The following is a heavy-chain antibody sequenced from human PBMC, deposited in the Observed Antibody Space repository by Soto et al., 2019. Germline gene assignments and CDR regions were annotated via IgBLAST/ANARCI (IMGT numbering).Heavy chain of an antibody. CDR1: GFTFSSYG. CDR3: AKELHDAFDI. J-gene: IGHJ3*02. V-gene: IGHV3-30*18. CDR2: ISYDGSNK. Sequence: QVQLVESGGGVVQPGRSLRLSCAASGFTFSSYGMHWVRQAPGKGLEWVAVISYDGSNKYYADSVKGRFTISRDNSKNTLYLQMNSLRAEDTAVYYCAKELHDAFDIWGQGTMVTVSS.